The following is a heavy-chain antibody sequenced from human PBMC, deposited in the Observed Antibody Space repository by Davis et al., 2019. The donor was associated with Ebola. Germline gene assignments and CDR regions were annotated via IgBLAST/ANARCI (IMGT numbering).Heavy chain of an antibody. CDR2: ISYDGSKK. D-gene: IGHD3-10*01. J-gene: IGHJ6*04. CDR1: GFTFSNYA. Sequence: PGGSLRLSCAASGFTFSNYAMHWVRQAPGKGLEWVAVISYDGSKKYYADSVKGRFIISRDNSKNTLHLQMNSLRAEDTAVYYCARESRPGFGELLWGYYYGMDVWGKGTTVTVSS. CDR3: ARESRPGFGELLWGYYYGMDV. V-gene: IGHV3-30*04.